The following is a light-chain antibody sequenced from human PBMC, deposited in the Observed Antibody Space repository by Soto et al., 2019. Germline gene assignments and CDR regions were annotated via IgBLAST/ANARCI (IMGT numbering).Light chain of an antibody. J-gene: IGLJ2*01. Sequence: QSALTQPASVSGSPGQSITISCTGTSSDIGGYNYVSWYQQHPGKAPKLIISEVTNRPSGVSNRFSGSRSANTASLTISGLQAEDEADYYCRSYTSSNTHVFGGGTKLTVL. CDR1: SSDIGGYNY. CDR3: RSYTSSNTHV. CDR2: EVT. V-gene: IGLV2-14*01.